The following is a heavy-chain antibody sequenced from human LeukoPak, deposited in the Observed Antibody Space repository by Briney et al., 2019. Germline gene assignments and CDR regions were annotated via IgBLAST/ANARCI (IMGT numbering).Heavy chain of an antibody. D-gene: IGHD4-17*01. CDR2: ISNSGGST. J-gene: IGHJ6*02. CDR1: GFTFSSCA. Sequence: GGSLRLSCAASGFTFSSCAMSWVRQAPGKGLEWVSGISNSGGSTYHADSVKGRFTISRDNSKNTLYLQMNGLRAEDTAVYYCAKSRGQYGDYLFYYYGMDVWGQGTTVTVSS. V-gene: IGHV3-23*01. CDR3: AKSRGQYGDYLFYYYGMDV.